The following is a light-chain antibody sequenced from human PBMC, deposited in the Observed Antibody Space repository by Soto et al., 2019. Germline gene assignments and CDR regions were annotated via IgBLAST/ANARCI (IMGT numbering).Light chain of an antibody. CDR3: QQYVSPPMYS. CDR1: QSVVSKF. Sequence: EIVLTQSPGTLSLSPGERATLSCRASQSVVSKFFAWYQQKPGQAPRLLIYATSSRATGIPDRFSGGGSGTDFTLTISSLEPEDFAVYYCQQYVSPPMYSFGQGTKLEIK. J-gene: IGKJ2*01. CDR2: ATS. V-gene: IGKV3-20*01.